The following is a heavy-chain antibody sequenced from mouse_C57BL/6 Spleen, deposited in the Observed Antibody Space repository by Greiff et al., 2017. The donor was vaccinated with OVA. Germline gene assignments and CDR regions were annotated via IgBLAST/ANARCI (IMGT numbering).Heavy chain of an antibody. Sequence: VQLQQSGPELVKPGASVKISCKASGYAFSSSWMNWVKQRPGEGLEWIGRIYPGDGDTNYNGKFKGKATLTADKSSSTAYMQLSSLTSEDSAVYFCAREGDGYYGYAMDYWGQGTSVTVSS. CDR1: GYAFSSSW. CDR3: AREGDGYYGYAMDY. D-gene: IGHD2-3*01. J-gene: IGHJ4*01. V-gene: IGHV1-82*01. CDR2: IYPGDGDT.